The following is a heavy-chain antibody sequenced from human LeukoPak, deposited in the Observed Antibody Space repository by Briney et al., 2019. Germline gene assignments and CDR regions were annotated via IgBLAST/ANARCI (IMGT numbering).Heavy chain of an antibody. CDR3: ARDSSAAPHSY. Sequence: PGGSLRLSCAASGFTFSGYLMSWVRQAPGKGLEWVANIKEEGSEKYYVDSVKGRFIISRDNAKNSLYLQMNSQRAEDTAVYYCARDSSAAPHSYWGQGTLVTVFS. D-gene: IGHD2-15*01. CDR1: GFTFSGYL. J-gene: IGHJ4*02. CDR2: IKEEGSEK. V-gene: IGHV3-7*01.